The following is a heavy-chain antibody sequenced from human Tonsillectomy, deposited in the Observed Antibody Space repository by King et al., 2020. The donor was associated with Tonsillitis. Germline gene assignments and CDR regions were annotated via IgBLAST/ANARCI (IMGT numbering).Heavy chain of an antibody. CDR3: ARVGYDILTGYSPTNYYYSGMDV. J-gene: IGHJ6*02. CDR2: INPNSGGT. D-gene: IGHD3-9*01. Sequence: QLVQSGAEVKKPGASVKVSCKASGYTFTDYYMHWVRQAPGQGLEWMGWINPNSGGTNYAQKFQGRVTMTRDTSISKAYMELSRMRSDDTAVYYCARVGYDILTGYSPTNYYYSGMDVWGQGTTVTVSS. CDR1: GYTFTDYY. V-gene: IGHV1-2*02.